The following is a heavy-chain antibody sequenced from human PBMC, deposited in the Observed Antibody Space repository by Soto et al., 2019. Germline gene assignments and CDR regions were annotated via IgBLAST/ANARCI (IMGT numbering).Heavy chain of an antibody. CDR2: IYNSGST. CDR3: ARGPSADKIDF. J-gene: IGHJ4*02. D-gene: IGHD3-3*01. CDR1: GGSVSSGGYF. Sequence: QVQLQESGPGLVEPSQTLSLTCTVSGGSVSSGGYFWSWIRQPPGEGLEWIGHIYNSGSTYSNPSLRGRFTISVDTSKSQFSLKLSSVTAADTAVYYCARGPSADKIDFWGQGTLVTVSS. V-gene: IGHV4-30-4*01.